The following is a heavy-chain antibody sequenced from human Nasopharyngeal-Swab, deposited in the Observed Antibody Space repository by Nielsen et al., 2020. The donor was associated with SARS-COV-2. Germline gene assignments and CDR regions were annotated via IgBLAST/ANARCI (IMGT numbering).Heavy chain of an antibody. CDR2: MNPNSGNP. V-gene: IGHV1-8*02. J-gene: IGHJ6*02. D-gene: IGHD2-15*01. Sequence: ASVKVSCKASGYTFTGYYMHWVRQAPGQGLEWMGWMNPNSGNPGYAQKFQGRVTMTRNTSISTAYMELSSLRSEDTAVYYCASGVVVAATDYGMDVWGQGTTVTVSS. CDR1: GYTFTGYY. CDR3: ASGVVVAATDYGMDV.